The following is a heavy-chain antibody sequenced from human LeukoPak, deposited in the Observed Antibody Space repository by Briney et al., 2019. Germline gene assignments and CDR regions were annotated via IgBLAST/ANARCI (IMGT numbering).Heavy chain of an antibody. CDR1: GSSFSFYG. CDR3: VKDRETTASGTFGN. D-gene: IGHD6-13*01. CDR2: ISEDGTKK. J-gene: IGHJ4*02. Sequence: GGSLRLSCAASGSSFSFYGMHCVRQAPGKGLEWVAVISEDGTKKNYAESVKGRFTISRDNSNNTLYLQMNSLGAEDTALYYCVKDRETTASGTFGNWGQGTLVTVSS. V-gene: IGHV3-30*18.